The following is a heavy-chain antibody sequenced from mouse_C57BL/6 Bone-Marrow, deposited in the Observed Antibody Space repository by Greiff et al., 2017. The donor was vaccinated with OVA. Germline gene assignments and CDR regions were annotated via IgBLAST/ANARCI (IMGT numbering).Heavy chain of an antibody. CDR1: GYTFTSYW. CDR2: IDPSDSYT. J-gene: IGHJ3*01. V-gene: IGHV1-59*01. CDR3: ARDRAWFAY. Sequence: VQLQQPGAELVRPGTSVKLSCKASGYTFTSYWMHWVKQRPGQGLEWIGVIDPSDSYTNYNQKFKGKATLTVDTSSSTAYMQLSSLTSEDSAVYYCARDRAWFAYWGQGTLVTVSA.